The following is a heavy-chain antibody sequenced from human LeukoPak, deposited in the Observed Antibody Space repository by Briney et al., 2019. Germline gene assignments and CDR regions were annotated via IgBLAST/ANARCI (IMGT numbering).Heavy chain of an antibody. J-gene: IGHJ4*02. D-gene: IGHD3-22*01. Sequence: SETLSLTCTVSGGSISSSIYYWGWIRQPPGKGLEWIGSIYYSGSTYYNPSLKSRVTISVDTSKNQFSLKLSSVTAADTAVYYCARRVSYDSSGYGYWGQGTLVTVSS. CDR3: ARRVSYDSSGYGY. CDR2: IYYSGST. CDR1: GGSISSSIYY. V-gene: IGHV4-39*01.